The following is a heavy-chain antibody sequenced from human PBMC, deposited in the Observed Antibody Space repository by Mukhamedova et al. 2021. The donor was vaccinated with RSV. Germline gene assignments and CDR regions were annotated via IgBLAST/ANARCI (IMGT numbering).Heavy chain of an antibody. V-gene: IGHV3-23*01. CDR3: AKGVLGYCSGGSCYPNYYGMDV. D-gene: IGHD2-15*01. J-gene: IGHJ6*02. Sequence: QAPGKGLEWVSAISGSGGSTYYADSVKGRFTISRDNSENTLYLQMNSLRAEDTAVYYCAKGVLGYCSGGSCYPNYYGMDVWGQGT. CDR2: ISGSGGST.